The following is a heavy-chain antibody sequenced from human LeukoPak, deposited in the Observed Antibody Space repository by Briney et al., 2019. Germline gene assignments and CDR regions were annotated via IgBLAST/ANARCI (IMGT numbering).Heavy chain of an antibody. Sequence: SETLSLTCSVSGGSITKNGYYWGWIRQSPETGLEWIGSMHYSGSTYYNPSLNSRVTISVDTSKNQFSLKLTSVTAADTAVYYCARVDYYDSSGYYGEFDYWGQGTLVTVSS. CDR3: ARVDYYDSSGYYGEFDY. CDR1: GGSITKNGYY. D-gene: IGHD3-22*01. V-gene: IGHV4-39*07. CDR2: MHYSGST. J-gene: IGHJ4*02.